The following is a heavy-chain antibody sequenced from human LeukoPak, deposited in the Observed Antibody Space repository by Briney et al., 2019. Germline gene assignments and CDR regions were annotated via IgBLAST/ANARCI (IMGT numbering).Heavy chain of an antibody. D-gene: IGHD2-15*01. V-gene: IGHV1-2*02. CDR2: VNPNSGDT. CDR3: ARSGYCGGGTCYSGEGLSFDY. CDR1: GYTLSDHY. J-gene: IGHJ4*02. Sequence: ASVKVSCKASGYTLSDHYMHWVRQAPGQGLEWVGWVNPNSGDTKSAQKFQGRVTMTRDTSMSTVYLELSSLRSDDTAIYYCARSGYCGGGTCYSGEGLSFDYWGQGTLVTVSS.